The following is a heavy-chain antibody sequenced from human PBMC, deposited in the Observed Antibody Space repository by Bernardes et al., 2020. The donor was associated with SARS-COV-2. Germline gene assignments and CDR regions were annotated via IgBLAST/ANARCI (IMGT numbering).Heavy chain of an antibody. CDR3: ATGGHYFGS. CDR2: IMEDGSDK. J-gene: IGHJ4*02. CDR1: GFTFSGHR. V-gene: IGHV3-7*03. Sequence: GGSLRLSCTASGFTFSGHRMSWVRQAPGKGLEWVANIMEDGSDKDYVDSVKGRFTISRDNAKNSLYLQMNSLRAEDTAPYFCATGGHYFGSWGQGTVVTVSS.